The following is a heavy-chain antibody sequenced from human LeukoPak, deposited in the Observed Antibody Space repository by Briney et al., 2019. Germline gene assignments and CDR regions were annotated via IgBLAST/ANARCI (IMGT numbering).Heavy chain of an antibody. CDR2: ISAYTGDT. D-gene: IGHD3-10*01. CDR1: GYTLTELS. V-gene: IGHV1-18*01. Sequence: ASVKVSCKVSGYTLTELSTHWVRQAPGQGLEWMGWISAYTGDTNYAQKLQDRVTMTTDTSTSTAYMELRSLTSDDTAVYYCARGGAIYPDYWGQGTLVTVSS. J-gene: IGHJ4*02. CDR3: ARGGAIYPDY.